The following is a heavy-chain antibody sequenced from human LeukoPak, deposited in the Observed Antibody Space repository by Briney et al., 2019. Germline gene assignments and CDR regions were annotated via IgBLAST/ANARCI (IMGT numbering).Heavy chain of an antibody. CDR3: ASPTGTTRYNWFDP. CDR1: GGSISSYY. Sequence: SETLSLTCTVSGGSISSYYWSWIRQPPGKGLEWIGDIYYSGSINYNPSLKSRVTISVDTSKNQFSLKLSSVTAADTAVYYCASPTGTTRYNWFDPWGQGTLVTVSS. D-gene: IGHD1-1*01. CDR2: IYYSGSI. J-gene: IGHJ5*02. V-gene: IGHV4-59*01.